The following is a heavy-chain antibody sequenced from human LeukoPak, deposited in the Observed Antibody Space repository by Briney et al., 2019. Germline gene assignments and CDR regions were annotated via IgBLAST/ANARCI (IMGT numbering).Heavy chain of an antibody. J-gene: IGHJ4*02. V-gene: IGHV1-46*01. CDR2: INPSGGST. D-gene: IGHD6-13*01. CDR3: ARAQYSSISFDY. Sequence: ASVKVSFKASGYTFTSYYMHWVRPAPGQGLGGMGIINPSGGSTSYAQKFQGRVTMTRDMSTSTVYMELSSLRSEDTAVYYCARAQYSSISFDYWGQGTLVTVSS. CDR1: GYTFTSYY.